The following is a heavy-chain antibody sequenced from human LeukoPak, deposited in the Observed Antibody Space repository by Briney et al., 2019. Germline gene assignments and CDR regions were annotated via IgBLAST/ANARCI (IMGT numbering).Heavy chain of an antibody. D-gene: IGHD3-10*01. CDR3: ARSGFGSGISFDL. J-gene: IGHJ5*02. CDR2: INPSGSST. V-gene: IGHV1-46*01. CDR1: GYTFTSHY. Sequence: GASVKVSCKASGYTFTSHYMHWVRQAPGQGLEWMGLINPSGSSTLYAQKFQGRVTMTRDTSITTAYMELSSLRSEDTAVYYCARSGFGSGISFDLWGQGTLVTVSS.